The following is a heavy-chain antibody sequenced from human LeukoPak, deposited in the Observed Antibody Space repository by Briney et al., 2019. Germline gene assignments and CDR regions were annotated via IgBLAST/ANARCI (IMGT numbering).Heavy chain of an antibody. V-gene: IGHV3-48*04. D-gene: IGHD3-16*01. J-gene: IGHJ4*02. CDR2: IYDSTI. Sequence: GGSLRLSCAASGFTFSSYSMNWVRQAPGKGLEWVSYIYDSTISYADSVKGRFTISRDNAKSSLYLQMNSLRAEDTAVYYCARGGKRTFDSWGQGTLVTVAS. CDR3: ARGGKRTFDS. CDR1: GFTFSSYS.